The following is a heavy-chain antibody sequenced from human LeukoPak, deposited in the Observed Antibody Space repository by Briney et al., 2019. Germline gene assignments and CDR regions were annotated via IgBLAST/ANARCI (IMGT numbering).Heavy chain of an antibody. J-gene: IGHJ4*02. Sequence: PGGSLRLSCSASGFSFSSYAMHWVRQAPGMGLEYVSGISSNGISTYYTDSVKGRFTIFRDNSKNTLYLQMNSLRAEDTAVYYCAKELDYGGNSPFHYWGQGTLVTVSS. CDR3: AKELDYGGNSPFHY. V-gene: IGHV3-64*04. CDR1: GFSFSSYA. D-gene: IGHD4-23*01. CDR2: ISSNGIST.